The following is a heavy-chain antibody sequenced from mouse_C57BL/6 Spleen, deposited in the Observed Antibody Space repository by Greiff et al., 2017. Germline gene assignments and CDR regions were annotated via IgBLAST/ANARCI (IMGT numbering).Heavy chain of an antibody. CDR3: YYYGSSPYYFDY. D-gene: IGHD1-1*01. CDR1: GYAFSSSW. CDR2: IYPGDGDT. J-gene: IGHJ2*01. V-gene: IGHV1-82*01. Sequence: VQLQQSGPELVKPGASVKISCKASGYAFSSSWMNWVKQRPGQGLEWIGRIYPGDGDTNYNGKFKGKATLTADKSSSTAYMQLSSLTSEDSAVYFCYYYGSSPYYFDYWGQGTTLTVSS.